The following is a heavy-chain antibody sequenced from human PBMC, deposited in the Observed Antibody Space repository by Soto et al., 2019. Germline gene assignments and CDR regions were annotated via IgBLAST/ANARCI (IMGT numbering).Heavy chain of an antibody. Sequence: SETLSLTCTVSGGSISSGGYSWTWIRQHPGKGLEWIGYIYYSGSTYYKPSLKSRVTISVDTSKNQLSLKLTNMDPVDTATYYCARIRAYDSSGSPYNGFDVWGQGTMVTVSS. CDR3: ARIRAYDSSGSPYNGFDV. CDR1: GGSISSGGYS. J-gene: IGHJ3*01. CDR2: IYYSGST. D-gene: IGHD3-22*01. V-gene: IGHV4-31*03.